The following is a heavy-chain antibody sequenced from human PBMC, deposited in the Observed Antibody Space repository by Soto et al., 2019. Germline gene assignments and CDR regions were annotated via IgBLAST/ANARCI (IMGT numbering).Heavy chain of an antibody. Sequence: ASVKVSCKASGGTFSSYAISWVRQAPGQGLEWMGGIIPIFGTANYAQKFQGRVTITADESTSTAYMELSSLRSEDTAVYYCARVLLRSCSGGSCYPSYYFDYWGQGTLVTVSS. J-gene: IGHJ4*02. CDR1: GGTFSSYA. CDR3: ARVLLRSCSGGSCYPSYYFDY. CDR2: IIPIFGTA. V-gene: IGHV1-69*13. D-gene: IGHD2-15*01.